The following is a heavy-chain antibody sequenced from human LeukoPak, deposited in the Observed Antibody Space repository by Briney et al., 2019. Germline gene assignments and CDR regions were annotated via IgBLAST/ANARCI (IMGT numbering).Heavy chain of an antibody. CDR3: ALLNYDAFDI. CDR2: IKSKTDGGTT. Sequence: GGSLRLSCAASGFTFSNAWMSWVRQAPGKGLEWVGRIKSKTDGGTTDYAAPVKGRFTISRDDSKNTLYLQMNSLRAEDTAVYYCALLNYDAFDIWGQGTKVTVSS. V-gene: IGHV3-15*01. J-gene: IGHJ3*02. D-gene: IGHD1-7*01. CDR1: GFTFSNAW.